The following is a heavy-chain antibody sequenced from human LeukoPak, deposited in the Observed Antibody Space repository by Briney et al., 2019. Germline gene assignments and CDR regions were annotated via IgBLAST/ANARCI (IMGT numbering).Heavy chain of an antibody. CDR2: IRWKSGSI. CDR1: GFTFDDYA. J-gene: IGHJ4*02. Sequence: PGRPLRLSCAASGFTFDDYAMHWVRQAPGKGLEWVSGIRWKSGSIAYADSVKGRFTISRDNAKNSLYLQMNSLRVEDMALYYCAARRGAAAGTDYFDDWGQGTLVTVSS. CDR3: AARRGAAAGTDYFDD. V-gene: IGHV3-9*03. D-gene: IGHD6-13*01.